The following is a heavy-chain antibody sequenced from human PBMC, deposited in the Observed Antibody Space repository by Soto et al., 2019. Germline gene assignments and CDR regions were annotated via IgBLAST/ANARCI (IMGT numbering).Heavy chain of an antibody. V-gene: IGHV4-31*03. CDR2: IYYSGGT. D-gene: IGHD5-18*01. Sequence: QVQLQESGPGLVKPSQTLSLTCTVSGGSISSGGYYWSWIRQHPGKGLEWIGYIYYSGGTYYNPSLKHRVTISXVTXKXRFSLKLSSVTAADTAVYYCARARRGYSYGWTYFDYWGQGTLVTVSS. J-gene: IGHJ4*02. CDR1: GGSISSGGYY. CDR3: ARARRGYSYGWTYFDY.